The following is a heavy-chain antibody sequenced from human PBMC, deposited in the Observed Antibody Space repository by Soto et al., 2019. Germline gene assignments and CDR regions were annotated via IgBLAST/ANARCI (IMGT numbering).Heavy chain of an antibody. CDR1: GFTFSDHY. V-gene: IGHV3-72*01. CDR2: SKNKANSYTT. J-gene: IGHJ6*03. Sequence: EVQLVESGGGWVQPGGSLRLSCAASGFTFSDHYMDWVRQAPGKRLEWVGRSKNKANSYTTEYAASVKGRFTVSRDDSNYSLYLQMNSLKTEDTAVYYCSRSINRSAYPPMDVWGKGTTVTVSS. CDR3: SRSINRSAYPPMDV. D-gene: IGHD3-3*01.